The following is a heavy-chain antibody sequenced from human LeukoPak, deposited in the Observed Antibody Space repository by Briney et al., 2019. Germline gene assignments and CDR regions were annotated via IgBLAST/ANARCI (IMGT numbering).Heavy chain of an antibody. V-gene: IGHV1-18*01. D-gene: IGHD3-3*01. Sequence: ASVKVSCKASGYTFTSYGISWVRQAPGQGLEWMGWISAYNGNTNYAQKLQGRVTMTTDTSTSTAYMELRSLRSGDTAVYYCARDRISGYYGYYYYMDVWGKGTTVTVSS. CDR2: ISAYNGNT. CDR1: GYTFTSYG. CDR3: ARDRISGYYGYYYYMDV. J-gene: IGHJ6*03.